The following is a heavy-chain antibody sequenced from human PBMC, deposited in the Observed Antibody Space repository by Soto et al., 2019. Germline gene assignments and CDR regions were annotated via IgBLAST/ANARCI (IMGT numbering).Heavy chain of an antibody. CDR3: AKDSDCSGGSCYHYYYYYMDV. CDR2: ISGSGGST. Sequence: EVQLLESGGGLVQPGGSLRLSCAASGFTFSSYAMSWVRQAPGKGLEWVSAISGSGGSTYYADSVKGRFTISRDNSKNRLYLQMNGLRAEDTAVYYCAKDSDCSGGSCYHYYYYYMDVWGKGTTVTVSS. J-gene: IGHJ6*03. D-gene: IGHD2-15*01. CDR1: GFTFSSYA. V-gene: IGHV3-23*01.